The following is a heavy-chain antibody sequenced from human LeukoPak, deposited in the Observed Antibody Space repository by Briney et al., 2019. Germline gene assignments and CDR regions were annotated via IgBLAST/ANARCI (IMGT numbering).Heavy chain of an antibody. CDR3: AKDGTGIARPGAFDY. D-gene: IGHD6-13*01. CDR1: GFTFSSYG. J-gene: IGHJ4*02. V-gene: IGHV3-30*02. Sequence: PGGSLRLSCAASGFTFSSYGMHWVRQAPGKGLEWVAFIRYDGSNKYYADSVKGRFTISRDNSKNTLYLQMNSLRAEDTAVYYCAKDGTGIARPGAFDYWGQGTLVTVSS. CDR2: IRYDGSNK.